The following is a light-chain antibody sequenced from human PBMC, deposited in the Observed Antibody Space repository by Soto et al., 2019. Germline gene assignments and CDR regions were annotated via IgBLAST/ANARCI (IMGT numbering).Light chain of an antibody. CDR3: QQSYSFTRT. CDR1: QSISSY. V-gene: IGKV1-39*01. J-gene: IGKJ1*01. Sequence: DIQMTKSPSSLSASVGDRVTITCRASQSISSYLNWYQQKPGKAPKLLIYAASSLQSGVPSRFSGSGSGTDFTLTISSLQPEDFATYYCQQSYSFTRTFGQVTKVDI. CDR2: AAS.